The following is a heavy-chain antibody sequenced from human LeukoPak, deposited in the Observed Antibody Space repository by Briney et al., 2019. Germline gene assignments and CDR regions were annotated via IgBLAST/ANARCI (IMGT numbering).Heavy chain of an antibody. CDR1: GGSISSSNW. D-gene: IGHD2-8*01. Sequence: SGTLSLTCAVSGGSISSSNWWSWVRQPPGKGLEWIGEIYHSGSTNYNPSLKSRVTISIDTSKNQFSLRLSSLTAADTAVYYCARLAGPYDENWFDPWGQGTLVTVSS. J-gene: IGHJ5*02. CDR3: ARLAGPYDENWFDP. CDR2: IYHSGST. V-gene: IGHV4-4*02.